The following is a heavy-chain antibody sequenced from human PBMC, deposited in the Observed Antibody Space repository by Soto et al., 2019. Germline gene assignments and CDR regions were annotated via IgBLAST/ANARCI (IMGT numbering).Heavy chain of an antibody. D-gene: IGHD3-10*01. CDR2: IYYSGST. CDR1: GVSISSYY. J-gene: IGHJ6*02. CDR3: TTQGFGILHGLVDV. V-gene: IGHV4-59*08. Sequence: SETLSLTCTVSGVSISSYYWSWLRQPPGKGLEWIGYIYYSGSTNYNPSLKSRVTISVDTSKNQFSLKLASVTAADTAVYYCTTQGFGILHGLVDVWGQGTTVTVSS.